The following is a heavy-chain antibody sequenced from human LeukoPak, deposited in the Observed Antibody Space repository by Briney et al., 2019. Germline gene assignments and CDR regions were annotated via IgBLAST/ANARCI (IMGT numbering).Heavy chain of an antibody. Sequence: QTGGSLRLSCVPTTFIFSSYWMSWVRQIPGKGLEWVANIKQDGSDHYYSDSVKGRFTTSRDNAGNSVYLHMTSLRVEDTGTYFCAGCLNCFQHFNYFYMDVWGKGTTVTVS. CDR2: IKQDGSDH. J-gene: IGHJ6*03. D-gene: IGHD2-15*01. CDR3: AGCLNCFQHFNYFYMDV. V-gene: IGHV3-7*03. CDR1: TFIFSSYW.